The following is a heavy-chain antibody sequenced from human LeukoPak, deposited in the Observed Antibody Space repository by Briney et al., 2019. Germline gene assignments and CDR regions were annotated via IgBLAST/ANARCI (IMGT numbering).Heavy chain of an antibody. J-gene: IGHJ4*02. CDR2: IYHSGST. CDR1: GGSISSDNW. CDR3: AKAPGGRFDY. D-gene: IGHD1-26*01. Sequence: PSETLSLTCAVSGGSISSDNWWSWVRPPPGKGLEWIGEIYHSGSTNYNPSLKSRVTISVDKSKNQFSLKLSSVTAADTAIYYCAKAPGGRFDYWGQGTLVTVSS. V-gene: IGHV4-4*02.